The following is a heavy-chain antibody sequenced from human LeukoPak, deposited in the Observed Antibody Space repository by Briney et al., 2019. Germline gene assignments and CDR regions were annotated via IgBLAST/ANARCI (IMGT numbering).Heavy chain of an antibody. CDR3: AREAGYSSSWIKNYYYYYYMDV. CDR1: GDSVSSNSAA. V-gene: IGHV6-1*01. D-gene: IGHD6-13*01. CDR2: TYYRSKWYN. J-gene: IGHJ6*03. Sequence: SQTLSLTCAISGDSVSSNSAAWNWIRQSPSRGLEWLGRTYYRSKWYNDYAVSVKSRITINPDTSKNQFYLQLNSVTPEDTAVYYCAREAGYSSSWIKNYYYYYYMDVWGKGTTVTVSS.